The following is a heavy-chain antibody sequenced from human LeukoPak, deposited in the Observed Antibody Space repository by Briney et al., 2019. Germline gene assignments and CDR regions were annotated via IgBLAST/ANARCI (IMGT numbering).Heavy chain of an antibody. CDR1: GYSFTSYW. Sequence: ESLKISCKGSGYSFTSYWIGWVRQMPGKGLEWMGIIYPGDSDTRYSPSFQGQVTISADKSISTAYLQWSSLKASDTAMYYCARQAPDYYDSSGYFNWGQGTLVTVSS. CDR3: ARQAPDYYDSSGYFN. J-gene: IGHJ4*02. D-gene: IGHD3-22*01. CDR2: IYPGDSDT. V-gene: IGHV5-51*01.